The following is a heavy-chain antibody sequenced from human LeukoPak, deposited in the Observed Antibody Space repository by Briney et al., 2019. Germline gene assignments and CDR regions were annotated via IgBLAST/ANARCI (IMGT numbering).Heavy chain of an antibody. Sequence: SVKVSCKASGGTFSSYAISWVRQAPGQGLEWMGGIIPIFGTANYAQKFQGRVTITADESTSTAYMELSSLRSEDTAVYYCARGPLYCSGGSCYSILTYFDYWGQGTLVTVSS. D-gene: IGHD2-15*01. V-gene: IGHV1-69*13. J-gene: IGHJ4*02. CDR3: ARGPLYCSGGSCYSILTYFDY. CDR1: GGTFSSYA. CDR2: IIPIFGTA.